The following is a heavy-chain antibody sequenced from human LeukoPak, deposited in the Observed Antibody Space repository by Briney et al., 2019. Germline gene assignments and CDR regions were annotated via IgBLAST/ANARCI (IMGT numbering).Heavy chain of an antibody. Sequence: PSETLSLTCNVSVGSISSGDYYWSWIRQPPGKGLEWIGYIYFSGSTYYNPSLKSRLTMSIDTSKNQFSLRLNSVAAADTAVYFCARAHIVGATVDYWGQGTLVTVSS. V-gene: IGHV4-30-4*01. CDR3: ARAHIVGATVDY. CDR1: VGSISSGDYY. D-gene: IGHD1-26*01. CDR2: IYFSGST. J-gene: IGHJ4*02.